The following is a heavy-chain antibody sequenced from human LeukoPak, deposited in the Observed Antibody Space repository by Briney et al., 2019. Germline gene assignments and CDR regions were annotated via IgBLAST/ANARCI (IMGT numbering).Heavy chain of an antibody. CDR3: ARDKSYSYGRTNDALDI. V-gene: IGHV3-21*01. CDR1: GFTFSSYS. CDR2: ISSSSSYI. Sequence: GGSLRLSCAASGFTFSSYSMNWVRQAPGKGLEWVSSISSSSSYIYYADSVKGRFTISRDNAKNSLYLQMNSLRAEDTAVYYCARDKSYSYGRTNDALDIWGQGIMVTVSS. D-gene: IGHD5-18*01. J-gene: IGHJ3*02.